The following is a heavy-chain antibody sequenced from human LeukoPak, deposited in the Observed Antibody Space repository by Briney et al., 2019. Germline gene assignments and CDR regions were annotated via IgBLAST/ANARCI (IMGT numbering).Heavy chain of an antibody. CDR2: INPNSGGT. J-gene: IGHJ6*03. CDR1: GYTFTGYY. V-gene: IGHV1-2*02. D-gene: IGHD4-17*01. Sequence: ASVKVSCKASGYTFTGYYMHWVRQAPGQGLEWMGWINPNSGGTNYAQKFQGRVTMTRDTSISTAYMELRSLRSDDTAVYYCARYDGDRPLNKYYMDVWGKGTTVTISS. CDR3: ARYDGDRPLNKYYMDV.